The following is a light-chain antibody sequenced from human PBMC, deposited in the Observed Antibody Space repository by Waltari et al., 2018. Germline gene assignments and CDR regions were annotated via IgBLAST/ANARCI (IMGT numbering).Light chain of an antibody. Sequence: DIQMTQSPSTLSASIGGRVTITCRASRSVTNSLAWYQQKPGKAPKVLIYKASTLESGVPSRVSGSGSGTEFTLTISSLQPDDFATYYCQQYYSYSTFGQGTKVEIK. CDR1: RSVTNS. CDR2: KAS. J-gene: IGKJ1*01. V-gene: IGKV1-5*03. CDR3: QQYYSYST.